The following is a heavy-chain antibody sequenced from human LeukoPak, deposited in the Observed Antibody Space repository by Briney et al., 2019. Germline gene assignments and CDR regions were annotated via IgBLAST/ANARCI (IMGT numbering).Heavy chain of an antibody. CDR3: ARDPTSGWYRFFDP. D-gene: IGHD6-19*01. V-gene: IGHV4-34*01. CDR1: GGSFSGYY. CDR2: INHSGST. Sequence: SETLSLTCAVYGGSFSGYYWSWIRQPPGKGLEWIGEINHSGSTNYNPSLKSRVTISVDTSKNQFSLKLSSVTAADTAVYYCARDPTSGWYRFFDPWGQGTLVTVSS. J-gene: IGHJ5*02.